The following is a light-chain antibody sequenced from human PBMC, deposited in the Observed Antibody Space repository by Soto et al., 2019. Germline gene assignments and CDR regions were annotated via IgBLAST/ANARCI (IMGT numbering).Light chain of an antibody. V-gene: IGKV3D-15*01. CDR2: GAS. CDR1: QSVSNN. CDR3: QQYNDWPPLT. J-gene: IGKJ4*01. Sequence: EIVFTQSPGTLSLSPGERATHSCRASQSVSNNYLAWYQKKPGQAPRLLIYGASNRATGIPDRFSGSGSGTELTLSISSLQSEDSAVYYCQQYNDWPPLTFGGGTKVDI.